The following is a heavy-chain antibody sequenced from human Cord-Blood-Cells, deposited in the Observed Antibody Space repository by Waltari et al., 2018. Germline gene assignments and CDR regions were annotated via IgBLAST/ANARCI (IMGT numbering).Heavy chain of an antibody. CDR2: IYPGDSVT. V-gene: IGHV5-51*01. Sequence: ELQLVQAVAGVHKTGASLKSTCTGPGSSYNTYLIGWVRQMPGQGLEGMGIIYPGDSVTRYSPSFQGEVTSSADKSISTAYLQWSSLKASDTAMYYCARRGAGWGFDYWGQGTLVTVSS. CDR1: GSSYNTYL. J-gene: IGHJ4*02. D-gene: IGHD7-27*01. CDR3: ARRGAGWGFDY.